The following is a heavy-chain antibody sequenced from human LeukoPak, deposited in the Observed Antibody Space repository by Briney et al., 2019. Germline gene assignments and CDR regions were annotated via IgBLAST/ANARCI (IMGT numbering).Heavy chain of an antibody. Sequence: SETLSLTCTVSGVSISSGSYYWTWIRQHPGKGLEWIGYIYYSGSTYYNPSLKSRVTISVDTSKNQFSLQLSSVTAADTAVYYCARDSSGYYVFDYWGQGTLVTVSS. CDR3: ARDSSGYYVFDY. CDR1: GVSISSGSYY. CDR2: IYYSGST. J-gene: IGHJ4*02. V-gene: IGHV4-31*03. D-gene: IGHD3-22*01.